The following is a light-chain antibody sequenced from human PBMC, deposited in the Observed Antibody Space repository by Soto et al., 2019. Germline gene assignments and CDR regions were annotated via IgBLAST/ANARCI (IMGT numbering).Light chain of an antibody. V-gene: IGLV2-18*02. J-gene: IGLJ3*02. CDR2: EVK. Sequence: QSALTQPPSVCGSPGQSVTISCTGTSSDIGTYNRVSWYQQPPGTAPKLMIYEVKNRLSGVPDRFSGSKSGNTASLTISGLQAEDEGDYYCTSYTSSNTVVFGGGTKLTVL. CDR1: SSDIGTYNR. CDR3: TSYTSSNTVV.